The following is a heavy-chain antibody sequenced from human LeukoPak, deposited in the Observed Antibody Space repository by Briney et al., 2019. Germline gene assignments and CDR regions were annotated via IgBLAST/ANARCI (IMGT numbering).Heavy chain of an antibody. Sequence: SETLSLTCTVSGGSISSYYWSWIRQPPGKGLEWIGYIYYSGSTNYNPSLKSRVTISVDTSKNQFSLKLSSVTAADTAVYYCARHVGGYYTSEDYYYGMNVWGQGTTVTVPS. CDR3: ARHVGGYYTSEDYYYGMNV. CDR2: IYYSGST. J-gene: IGHJ6*02. D-gene: IGHD3-3*01. CDR1: GGSISSYY. V-gene: IGHV4-59*08.